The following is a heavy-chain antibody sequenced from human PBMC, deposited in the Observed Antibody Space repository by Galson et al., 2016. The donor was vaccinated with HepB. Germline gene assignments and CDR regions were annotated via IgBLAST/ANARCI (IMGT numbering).Heavy chain of an antibody. CDR2: TNGDGSEK. CDR1: AFTFRSYW. Sequence: SLRLSCAASAFTFRSYWMTWVRQAPGKGLEWVANTNGDGSEKNYVDSVKGRFTISRDNAKSSLYLQMNSLRPNDTAFYYCATTRLLDNWGQGILVTVSS. J-gene: IGHJ4*02. CDR3: ATTRLLDN. V-gene: IGHV3-7*03.